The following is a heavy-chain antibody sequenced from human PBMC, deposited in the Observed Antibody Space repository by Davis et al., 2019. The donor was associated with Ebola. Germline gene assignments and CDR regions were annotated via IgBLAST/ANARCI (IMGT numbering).Heavy chain of an antibody. D-gene: IGHD3-10*01. V-gene: IGHV1-69*06. Sequence: ASSVKVSCKASGGTFSSYAISWVRQAPGQGLEWMGEIIPIFGTANYAQKFQGRVTITADKSTSTAYMELSSLRSDDTAVYYCARDITMVQGPLGWFDPWGQGTLVTVSS. J-gene: IGHJ5*02. CDR3: ARDITMVQGPLGWFDP. CDR1: GGTFSSYA. CDR2: IIPIFGTA.